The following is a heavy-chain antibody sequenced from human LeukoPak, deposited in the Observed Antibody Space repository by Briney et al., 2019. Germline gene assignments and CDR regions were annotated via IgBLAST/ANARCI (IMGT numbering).Heavy chain of an antibody. D-gene: IGHD3-22*01. CDR1: GYSISSGYY. Sequence: PSETLSLTCTVSGYSISSGYYWGWIRQPPGKGLEWIGSIYHSGSTYYNPSLKSRVTISVDTSKNQFSLKLSSVTAADTAVYYCAREESDYYDSSGYYYVNYWGQGTLVTVSS. V-gene: IGHV4-38-2*02. CDR3: AREESDYYDSSGYYYVNY. CDR2: IYHSGST. J-gene: IGHJ4*02.